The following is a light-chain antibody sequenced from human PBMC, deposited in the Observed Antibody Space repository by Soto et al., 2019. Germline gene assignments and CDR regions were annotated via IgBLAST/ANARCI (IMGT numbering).Light chain of an antibody. CDR2: AAS. V-gene: IGKV1-9*01. J-gene: IGKJ5*01. Sequence: DIQLTQSPSFLSASVGDRVTITCRASQDINTYLACYQQKPGEAPKLLIFAASTLQNGVPSRFSGSGSGTEFTVTITSLQPEDFATYYCQQRKSYPITFGQGTRLEIK. CDR1: QDINTY. CDR3: QQRKSYPIT.